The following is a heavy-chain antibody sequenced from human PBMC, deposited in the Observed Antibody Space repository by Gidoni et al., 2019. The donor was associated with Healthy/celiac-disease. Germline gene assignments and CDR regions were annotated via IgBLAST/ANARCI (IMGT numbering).Heavy chain of an antibody. V-gene: IGHV4-39*01. D-gene: IGHD3-9*01. Sequence: QLQLQESGPGLMKPSETLSLTCTVSGGSISSSSYYGGWIRKPPGKGLEWIGSVHYSGSTSYNPSLKSRVTISVDTSKNQFSLKLSSVTAADTAVYYCARLEYFDWLLNFDYWGQGTLVTVSS. CDR1: GGSISSSSYY. CDR2: VHYSGST. J-gene: IGHJ4*02. CDR3: ARLEYFDWLLNFDY.